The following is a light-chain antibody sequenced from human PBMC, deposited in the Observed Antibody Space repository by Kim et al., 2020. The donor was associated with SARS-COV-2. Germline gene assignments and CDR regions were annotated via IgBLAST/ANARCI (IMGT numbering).Light chain of an antibody. V-gene: IGKV3-11*01. CDR1: QSVSSY. CDR3: QQRSNWLT. J-gene: IGKJ4*01. CDR2: DAS. Sequence: SLAPGERATLSCRASQSVSSYLACYQQKPGQAPRLLIYDASNRATGIPARFSGSGSGTDFTLTISSLEPEDFAVYYCQQRSNWLTFGGGTKVDIK.